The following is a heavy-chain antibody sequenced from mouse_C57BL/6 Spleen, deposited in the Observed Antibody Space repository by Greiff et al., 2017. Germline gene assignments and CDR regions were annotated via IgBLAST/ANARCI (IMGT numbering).Heavy chain of an antibody. CDR2: INPGSGGT. Sequence: VQLQQSGAELVRPGTSVKVSCKASGYAFTNYLIEWVKQRPGQGLEWIGVINPGSGGTNYNEKFKGKATLTADKSSSTAYMQLSSLTSEDSAVYFCAREGYGNSWYFDVWGTGTTVTVSS. CDR1: GYAFTNYL. CDR3: AREGYGNSWYFDV. D-gene: IGHD2-1*01. V-gene: IGHV1-54*01. J-gene: IGHJ1*03.